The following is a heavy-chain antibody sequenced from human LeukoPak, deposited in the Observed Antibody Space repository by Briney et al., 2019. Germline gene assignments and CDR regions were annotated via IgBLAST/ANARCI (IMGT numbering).Heavy chain of an antibody. CDR1: GYTFTGYY. D-gene: IGHD1-26*01. Sequence: PSVKVSCKASGYTFTGYYMHWVRQAPGQGLAWMGWINPNSGGTNYAQKFQGRVTMTRDTSISTAYTELSRLRSDDTAMYYCARVVGLNEWEPHYWGQGTLVTVSS. CDR3: ARVVGLNEWEPHY. J-gene: IGHJ4*02. CDR2: INPNSGGT. V-gene: IGHV1-2*02.